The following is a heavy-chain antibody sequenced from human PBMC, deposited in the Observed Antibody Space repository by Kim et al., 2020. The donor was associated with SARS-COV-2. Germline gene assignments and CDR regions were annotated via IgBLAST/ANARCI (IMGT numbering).Heavy chain of an antibody. Sequence: ASVKVSCNASGYSFRNYGVTWVRQAPGQGLEWVGWISVYNGNTQYAQSLQGRVTLTTETSTATAYMDLRSLRSDDTAVYYCARVTGYSYGYFDYWGQGTPVTVSS. J-gene: IGHJ4*02. V-gene: IGHV1-18*01. D-gene: IGHD5-18*01. CDR3: ARVTGYSYGYFDY. CDR2: ISVYNGNT. CDR1: GYSFRNYG.